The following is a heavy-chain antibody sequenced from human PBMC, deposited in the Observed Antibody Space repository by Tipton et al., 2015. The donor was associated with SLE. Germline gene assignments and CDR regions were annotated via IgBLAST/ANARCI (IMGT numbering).Heavy chain of an antibody. CDR1: GGSFSGYY. CDR3: ARDDDFWSGCFFDY. CDR2: INHSGST. Sequence: TLSLTCAVYGGSFSGYYWSWIRQPPGKGLEWIGEINHSGSTNYNPSLKSRVTISVDTSKNQFSLKLSSVTAADTAVYDCARDDDFWSGCFFDYGGQGTLVTVSS. V-gene: IGHV4-34*01. D-gene: IGHD3-3*01. J-gene: IGHJ4*02.